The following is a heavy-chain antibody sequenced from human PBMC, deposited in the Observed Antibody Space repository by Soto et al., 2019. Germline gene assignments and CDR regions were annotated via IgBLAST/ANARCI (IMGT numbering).Heavy chain of an antibody. V-gene: IGHV4-30-4*01. CDR1: GGSISSGDYY. CDR3: ARGGIIVVVPAAYYYYYGMDV. J-gene: IGHJ6*02. Sequence: QVQLQESGPGLVKPSQTLSLTCTVSGGSISSGDYYWSWIRQPPGKGLEWIGYIYYSGSTYYNPSLKSRVTISVDTSKNQFSQKLSSVTAADTAVYYCARGGIIVVVPAAYYYYYGMDVWGQGTTVTVSS. CDR2: IYYSGST. D-gene: IGHD2-2*01.